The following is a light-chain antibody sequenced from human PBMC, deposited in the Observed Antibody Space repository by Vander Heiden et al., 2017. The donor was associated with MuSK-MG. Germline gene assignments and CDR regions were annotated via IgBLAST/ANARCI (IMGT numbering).Light chain of an antibody. J-gene: IGKJ1*01. CDR1: QGISSW. Sequence: DLPMPPSPSSASASVGDRVTITCRASQGISSWLAWYQQKPGKGPKLLIYAASSLQSGVPSRFSGSGSGTDFTLTISSLQPEDVATYYCQQANSAPWTFGQGTKVEIK. CDR2: AAS. V-gene: IGKV1-12*01. CDR3: QQANSAPWT.